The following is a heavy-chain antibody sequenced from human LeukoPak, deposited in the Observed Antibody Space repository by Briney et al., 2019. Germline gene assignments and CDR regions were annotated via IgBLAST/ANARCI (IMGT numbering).Heavy chain of an antibody. D-gene: IGHD4-17*01. CDR2: IYYSGST. V-gene: IGHV4-30-4*01. CDR3: ASQDYGDYSFDY. J-gene: IGHJ4*02. CDR1: GGSISSGDYY. Sequence: SETLSLTCTVSGGSISSGDYYWSWIRQPPGKGLEWIGYIYYSGSTYYNPSLKSRVTILVDTSKNQFSLKLSSVTAADTAVYYCASQDYGDYSFDYWGQGTLVTVSS.